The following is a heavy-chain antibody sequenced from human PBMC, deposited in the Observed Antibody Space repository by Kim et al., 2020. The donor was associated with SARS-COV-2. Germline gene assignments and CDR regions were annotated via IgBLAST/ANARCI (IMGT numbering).Heavy chain of an antibody. D-gene: IGHD2-2*01. CDR3: AKMGPHYCRRASCVEYLDY. CDR1: GFTFSSFA. Sequence: GGSLRLSCAASGFTFSSFAMNWVREAPGKGLEWVSGISRSGGYTYYADSVKGRFTISRDNSKNPLYLQMSSLRAEDTAIYYCAKMGPHYCRRASCVEYLDYWGQGTLVTVSS. V-gene: IGHV3-23*01. CDR2: ISRSGGYT. J-gene: IGHJ4*02.